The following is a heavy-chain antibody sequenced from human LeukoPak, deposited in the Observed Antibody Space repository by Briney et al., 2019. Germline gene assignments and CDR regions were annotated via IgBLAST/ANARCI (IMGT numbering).Heavy chain of an antibody. J-gene: IGHJ5*02. CDR2: INPNSGGT. CDR1: GYTFTGYY. D-gene: IGHD3-10*01. Sequence: ASVKVSCKASGYTFTGYYMHWVRQAPGQGLEWMGWINPNSGGTNYAQKFQGRVTMTRDTSISTAYMELSRLRSDDTAVYYCARDFMVRGVIQNWFDPWGQGTLVTVSS. V-gene: IGHV1-2*02. CDR3: ARDFMVRGVIQNWFDP.